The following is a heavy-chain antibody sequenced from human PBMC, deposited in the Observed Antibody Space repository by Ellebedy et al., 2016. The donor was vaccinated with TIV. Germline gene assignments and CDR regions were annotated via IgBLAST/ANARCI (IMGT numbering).Heavy chain of an antibody. CDR1: GFTFSNYA. CDR3: AAAHYYFYGKDV. D-gene: IGHD2-15*01. J-gene: IGHJ6*02. CDR2: ISCSGGNT. Sequence: GESLKISCAASGFTFSNYAMNWVRQAPGKGLEWVSAISCSGGNTYYADSAKGRFTISRDNSKNTLYVQINSLRAEDTAVYYCAAAHYYFYGKDVWGQGTRVTVSS. V-gene: IGHV3-23*01.